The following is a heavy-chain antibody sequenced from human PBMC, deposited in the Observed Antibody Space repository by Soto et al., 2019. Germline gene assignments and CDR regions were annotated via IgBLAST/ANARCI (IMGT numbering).Heavy chain of an antibody. V-gene: IGHV3-53*02. Sequence: EVHLVESGGGLMQPGGSLRLSWAASGFTVSTYNMIWVRQAPVKGLEWVSVTYSGGSTQYSDSVKGRFTVSIDNAKKTLYLQMSSLRDEDTAVYYCARKLSGAVQGWAYGMDVWGRGTTVTVSS. D-gene: IGHD1-26*01. CDR1: GFTVSTYN. CDR3: ARKLSGAVQGWAYGMDV. J-gene: IGHJ6*02. CDR2: TYSGGST.